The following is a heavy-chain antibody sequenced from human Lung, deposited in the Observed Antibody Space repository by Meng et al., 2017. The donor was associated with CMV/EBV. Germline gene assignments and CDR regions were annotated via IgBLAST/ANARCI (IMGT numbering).Heavy chain of an antibody. CDR3: ARLFHTSLGTNYYYGMDV. CDR1: AYTFIGYN. V-gene: IGHV1-2*02. CDR2: INPNTGAT. D-gene: IGHD3-3*01. J-gene: IGHJ6*02. Sequence: ASXXVFXKASAYTFIGYNIHWGRQAAGQGLLGRGWINPNTGATRFTERFQGRVTLTTDTSTSTAYMELSRLKSDDTAVFFCARLFHTSLGTNYYYGMDVWXQGTXVTVSS.